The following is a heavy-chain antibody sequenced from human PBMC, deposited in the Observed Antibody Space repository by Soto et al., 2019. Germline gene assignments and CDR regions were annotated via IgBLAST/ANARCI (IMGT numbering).Heavy chain of an antibody. D-gene: IGHD6-13*01. CDR2: IYDTGSA. CDR1: GGSISSYY. J-gene: IGHJ5*02. Sequence: PSETLSLTCSVSGGSISSYYWSWIRRPPGKGLEWIAYIYDTGSANYNPSLKSRVTMSVDISKNQFSLKLNFVTAADTAVYYCARGHSSSWVNWFDPWGQGTLVTVSS. CDR3: ARGHSSSWVNWFDP. V-gene: IGHV4-59*08.